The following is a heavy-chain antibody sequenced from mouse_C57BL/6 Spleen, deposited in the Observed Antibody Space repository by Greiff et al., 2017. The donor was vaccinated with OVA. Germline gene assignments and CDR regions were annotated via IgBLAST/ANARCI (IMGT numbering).Heavy chain of an antibody. CDR1: GFTFSDYG. J-gene: IGHJ1*03. D-gene: IGHD1-1*01. CDR3: AMGYYGSSYGYFDV. Sequence: EVQLQESGGGLVKPGGSLKLSCAASGFTFSDYGMHWVRQAPEKGLEWVAYISSGSSTIYYADTVKGRFTISRDNAKNTLFLQMTSLRSEDTAMYYCAMGYYGSSYGYFDVWGTGTTVTVSS. CDR2: ISSGSSTI. V-gene: IGHV5-17*01.